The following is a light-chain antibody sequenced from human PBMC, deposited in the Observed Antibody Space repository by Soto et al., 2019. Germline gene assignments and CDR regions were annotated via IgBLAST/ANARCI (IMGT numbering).Light chain of an antibody. CDR3: SSYRSSSTSYV. Sequence: SVLPKPASLSGSPGQSITISCTGTSSDIGDSNYVSWYQQHPGKAPKLVIYDVSNRPSGVSNRFSGSKSANTASLTISGLQAEDEADYYCSSYRSSSTSYVFGTGTKVTVL. CDR2: DVS. CDR1: SSDIGDSNY. J-gene: IGLJ1*01. V-gene: IGLV2-14*03.